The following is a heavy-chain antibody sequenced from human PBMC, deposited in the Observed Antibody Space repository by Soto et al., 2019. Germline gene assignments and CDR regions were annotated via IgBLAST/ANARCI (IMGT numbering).Heavy chain of an antibody. Sequence: GGSLRLSCASSGFTFSSYAMHWVRQAPGKGLEWVAVISYDGSNKYYADSVKGRFTISRDNSKNTLYLQMNSLRAEDTAVYYCAREVVYYDSSGYYVNWFDPWGQGTLVTV. CDR2: ISYDGSNK. CDR1: GFTFSSYA. CDR3: AREVVYYDSSGYYVNWFDP. J-gene: IGHJ5*02. D-gene: IGHD3-22*01. V-gene: IGHV3-30-3*01.